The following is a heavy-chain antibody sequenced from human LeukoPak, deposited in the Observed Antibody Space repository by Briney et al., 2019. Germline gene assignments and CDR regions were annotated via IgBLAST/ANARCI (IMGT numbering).Heavy chain of an antibody. J-gene: IGHJ4*02. V-gene: IGHV3-23*01. CDR1: GLTFSSHA. D-gene: IGHD6-13*01. CDR2: ISGSGGTT. Sequence: GGSLRLSRAASGLTFSSHAMSWVRQAPGKGLEWVSGISGSGGTTYYADSVKGRFTISRDNSKNTLYLQMNSLRAEDTAVFYCAKQEAFSSSWTDYWGQGTLVTVSS. CDR3: AKQEAFSSSWTDY.